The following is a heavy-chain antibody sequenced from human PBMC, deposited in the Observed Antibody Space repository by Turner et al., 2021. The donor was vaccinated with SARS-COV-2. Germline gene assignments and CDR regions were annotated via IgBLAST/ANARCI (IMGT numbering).Heavy chain of an antibody. CDR2: INTDGSTT. J-gene: IGHJ4*02. D-gene: IGHD6-19*01. Sequence: EVQLVESGGGLVQPGGSLRLSCVVAGFTFHSYWMHWVRQVPGKGLVWVSRINTDGSTTTFADSVKGRFTISRDNAKNTLYLQMNSLRVEDTGVYYCAKEVQSSGSRTYDYWGQGTLVTVSS. CDR3: AKEVQSSGSRTYDY. V-gene: IGHV3-74*01. CDR1: GFTFHSYW.